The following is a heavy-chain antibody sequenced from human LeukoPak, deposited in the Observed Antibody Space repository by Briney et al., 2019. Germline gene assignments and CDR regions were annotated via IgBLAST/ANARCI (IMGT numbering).Heavy chain of an antibody. V-gene: IGHV4-31*03. CDR2: VYYSGSS. Sequence: PSQTLSLTCSVFGSSVSSYEYYWSWVRQHPGKGLEWIGYVYYSGSSYYIPSLESRITMSVEVSKNQFSLELRSVTAADTAVYYCARVKVLRFLEWFLDFWGRGALVTVSS. CDR1: GSSVSSYEYY. J-gene: IGHJ4*02. CDR3: ARVKVLRFLEWFLDF. D-gene: IGHD3-3*01.